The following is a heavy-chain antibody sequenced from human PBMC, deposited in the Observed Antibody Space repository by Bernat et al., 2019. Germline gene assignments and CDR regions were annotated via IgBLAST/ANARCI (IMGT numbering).Heavy chain of an antibody. CDR1: GFTFSDYY. CDR3: ARDIVGAVFGSDY. V-gene: IGHV3-11*05. Sequence: QVQLVESGGGLVKPGGSLRLSCAASGFTFSDYYMSWIRQAPGQGLEWVSYISSSSSYTNYADSVKGRFTISRDNAKNSLYLKMNSLRAEDTAVYYCARDIVGAVFGSDYWGQGTLVTVSS. CDR2: ISSSSSYT. D-gene: IGHD1-26*01. J-gene: IGHJ4*02.